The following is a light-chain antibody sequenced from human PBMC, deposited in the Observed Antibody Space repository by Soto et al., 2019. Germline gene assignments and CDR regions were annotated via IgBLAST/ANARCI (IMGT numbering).Light chain of an antibody. V-gene: IGKV1-9*01. CDR2: AAS. Sequence: DIQLTQSPSLLSASVGDRVTITCRASQGISTYLAWYQQTSGKAPKLLISAASTLQRGVPSRFSGSGSGTDFTLTISSLEPEDFAVYYCQQRSNWPPRLTFGGGTKVGIK. J-gene: IGKJ4*01. CDR3: QQRSNWPPRLT. CDR1: QGISTY.